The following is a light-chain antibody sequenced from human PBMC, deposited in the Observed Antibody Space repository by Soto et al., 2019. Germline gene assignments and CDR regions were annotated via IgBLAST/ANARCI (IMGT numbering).Light chain of an antibody. CDR2: DAS. Sequence: EIVLTQSPATLSLSPGERATLSCRASESVGSYLGWYQQRPGQAPRLLIYDASNRATGIPARFSGRGSGTDFPLTISSLEPEDFAVYYCQQRSNWPLITFGQGTRLEIK. V-gene: IGKV3-11*01. CDR1: ESVGSY. J-gene: IGKJ5*01. CDR3: QQRSNWPLIT.